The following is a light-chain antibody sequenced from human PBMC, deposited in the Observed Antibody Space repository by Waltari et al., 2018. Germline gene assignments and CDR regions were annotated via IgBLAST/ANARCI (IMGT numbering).Light chain of an antibody. Sequence: IQLTQSPSSLSASVGDRVTITSRASQGISSYLAWYQQKPGKAPNLLIYAASTLQSGVPSRFSGSGSGTDFTLTISSLQPEDFATYYCQQLNSYPRALTFGGGTKVEIK. J-gene: IGKJ4*01. V-gene: IGKV1-9*01. CDR2: AAS. CDR3: QQLNSYPRALT. CDR1: QGISSY.